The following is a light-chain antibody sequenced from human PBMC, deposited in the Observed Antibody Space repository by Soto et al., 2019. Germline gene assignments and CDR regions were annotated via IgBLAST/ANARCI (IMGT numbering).Light chain of an antibody. CDR3: QKYNSAPLT. Sequence: DIQMTQSPSSLSASVVDRVTITCRASLPIINYLACYQQKPGKIPNLLIYAASTLQAGVPSRFSGSGSGTDFTLTISSLQPEDVAAYYCQKYNSAPLTLGGGTKVDIK. J-gene: IGKJ4*01. CDR1: LPIINY. V-gene: IGKV1-27*01. CDR2: AAS.